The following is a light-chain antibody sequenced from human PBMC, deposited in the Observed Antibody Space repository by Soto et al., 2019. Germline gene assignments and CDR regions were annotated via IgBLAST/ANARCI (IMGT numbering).Light chain of an antibody. CDR3: QQYNNWPIT. Sequence: EIVLTQSPATLSVSPGERATLSCRASQSVSGDLAGYHHKPGQAPRLLIYDASTRALDTPARFAGSGSGTEFTLTISSLQSEDFAVYFCQQYNNWPITFGQGTRLEIK. CDR2: DAS. J-gene: IGKJ5*01. V-gene: IGKV3-15*01. CDR1: QSVSGD.